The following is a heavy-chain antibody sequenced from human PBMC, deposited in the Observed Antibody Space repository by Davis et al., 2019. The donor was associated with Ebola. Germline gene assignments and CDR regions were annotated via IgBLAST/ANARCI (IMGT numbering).Heavy chain of an antibody. CDR2: IYYSGSA. J-gene: IGHJ6*02. CDR1: GGSISSHY. Sequence: PSETLSLTCTVSGGSISSHYRSWIRQPPGKGLEWIGYIYYSGSANYNPSLKSRVTISVDTSKNQFSLKLSSVTAADTAVYYCARDVYGTIFHYGMDVWGQGTTVTVSS. V-gene: IGHV4-59*11. CDR3: ARDVYGTIFHYGMDV. D-gene: IGHD3-9*01.